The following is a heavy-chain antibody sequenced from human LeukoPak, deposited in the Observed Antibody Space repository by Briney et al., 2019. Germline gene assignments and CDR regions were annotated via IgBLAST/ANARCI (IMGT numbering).Heavy chain of an antibody. D-gene: IGHD6-19*01. J-gene: IGHJ4*02. CDR3: AKKTYTSGWYPYDL. CDR1: GFTFSSYA. CDR2: ISGSGGST. Sequence: AGGSLRLSCAASGFTFSSYAKSWVRQAPGKGLEWVSSISGSGGSTNHADSVKGRFTISRDNFKNTLYVQMNSLRAEDTAVYYCAKKTYTSGWYPYDLWGQGTLVTVSS. V-gene: IGHV3-23*01.